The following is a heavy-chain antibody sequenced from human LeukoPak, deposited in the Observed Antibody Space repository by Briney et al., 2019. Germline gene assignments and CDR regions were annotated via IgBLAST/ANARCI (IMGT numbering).Heavy chain of an antibody. V-gene: IGHV3-21*01. CDR1: GFTFSLYS. D-gene: IGHD2-2*01. Sequence: PGGSLRLSCAASGFTFSLYSMNWVRKAPGKGLEWVSSITARDPNIYYADSVKGRFTISRDNAKKTLYLQMNSLRADDTAIYYCARRGRLVSSTLENEDAFDICGQGTMVTVSS. CDR3: ARRGRLVSSTLENEDAFDI. CDR2: ITARDPNI. J-gene: IGHJ3*02.